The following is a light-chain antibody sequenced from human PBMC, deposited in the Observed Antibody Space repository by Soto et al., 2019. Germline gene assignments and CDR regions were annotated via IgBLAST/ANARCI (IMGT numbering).Light chain of an antibody. CDR3: QQANSFPILT. CDR1: QGISSW. V-gene: IGKV1D-12*01. Sequence: DIQMTQSPSSVSASVGDRVTITCRASQGISSWLAWYQQKPGKAPKLLIYAASSLQSGGTSRFFGSGSATDVTLTISSLQPEDVATYYYQQANSFPILTFGGGTKVEIK. J-gene: IGKJ4*01. CDR2: AAS.